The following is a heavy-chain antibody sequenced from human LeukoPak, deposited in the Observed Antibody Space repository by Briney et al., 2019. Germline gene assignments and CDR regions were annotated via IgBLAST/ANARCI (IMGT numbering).Heavy chain of an antibody. CDR3: ARRGYSGSYYGPLTYYYYMDV. CDR2: ISSSGSTI. CDR1: GFTYSSCE. V-gene: IGHV3-48*03. Sequence: GGSLRLSCAASGFTYSSCEMNWVRQAPGKGLEWVPYISSSGSTIYYADSVKGRFTISRDNAKNSLYLQMNSLRAEDTAVYYCARRGYSGSYYGPLTYYYYMDVWGKGTTVTISS. J-gene: IGHJ6*03. D-gene: IGHD1-26*01.